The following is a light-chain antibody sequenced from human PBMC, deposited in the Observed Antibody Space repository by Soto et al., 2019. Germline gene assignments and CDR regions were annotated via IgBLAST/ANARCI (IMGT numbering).Light chain of an antibody. V-gene: IGKV1-39*01. CDR3: HESDNRPWA. Sequence: DIQMTQSPSSLSASVGDRVTITCRASQSISRYLNWYQQKPGQAPKLLLYAASSLQSGVPSRFSGSESGTDFTLTISSRQPEDFATYYCHESDNRPWAFGQGTKVEIK. CDR2: AAS. J-gene: IGKJ1*01. CDR1: QSISRY.